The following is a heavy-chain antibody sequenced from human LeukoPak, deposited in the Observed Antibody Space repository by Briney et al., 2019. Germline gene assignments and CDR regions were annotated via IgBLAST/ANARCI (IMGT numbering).Heavy chain of an antibody. Sequence: SETLSLTCTVSGGSISSYYWSWIRQPPGKGLEWIGYIYYSGSTNYYPSIKSRVTISVETSNNQFSLKLSSVTAADTAVYYCARVPIFGVVFEDYYYYYYMDVWGKGTTVTVSS. J-gene: IGHJ6*03. CDR1: GGSISSYY. V-gene: IGHV4-59*01. CDR2: IYYSGST. CDR3: ARVPIFGVVFEDYYYYYYMDV. D-gene: IGHD3-3*01.